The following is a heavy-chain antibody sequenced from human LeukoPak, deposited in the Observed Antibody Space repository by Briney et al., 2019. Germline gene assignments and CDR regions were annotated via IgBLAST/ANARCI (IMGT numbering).Heavy chain of an antibody. CDR2: ISSNAYST. J-gene: IGHJ4*02. Sequence: GGSLRLSCAASGFAFGSYAMSWVRQAPGKGLEWVAAISSNAYSTYYADSLKGPFTISRDNSKNTLYLQMNSLRSDDTAVYYCAKQTTDYFDYWGQGTLVTVSS. V-gene: IGHV3-23*01. CDR3: AKQTTDYFDY. CDR1: GFAFGSYA. D-gene: IGHD1-1*01.